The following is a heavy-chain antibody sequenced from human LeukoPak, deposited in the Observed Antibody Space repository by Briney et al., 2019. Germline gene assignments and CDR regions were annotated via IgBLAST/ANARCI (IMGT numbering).Heavy chain of an antibody. D-gene: IGHD1-1*01. V-gene: IGHV3-9*01. J-gene: IGHJ4*02. CDR1: GFTFDDYA. CDR3: AKGAVTTVAVFDY. CDR2: ISWNSGSI. Sequence: GGSLRLSCAASGFTFDDYAMHWVRQAPGKGLEWVSGISWNSGSIGYADSVKGRFTISRDNAKNSLYLQMNSLRAEDTALYYCAKGAVTTVAVFDYWGQGTLVTVSS.